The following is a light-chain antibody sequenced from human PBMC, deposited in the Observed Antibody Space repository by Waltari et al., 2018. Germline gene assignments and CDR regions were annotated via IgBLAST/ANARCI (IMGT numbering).Light chain of an antibody. CDR2: DIS. CDR3: ISYSSASTGNVV. Sequence: QSALTQPASVSGSPGQSIIISCTGSNSDIGNYKYVSWYQQHPGKAPKLIIYDISNRPSGVSSRFSGSKSGNTASLTISGLQTDDEADYYCISYSSASTGNVVLGGGTKLTVL. CDR1: NSDIGNYKY. J-gene: IGLJ2*01. V-gene: IGLV2-14*03.